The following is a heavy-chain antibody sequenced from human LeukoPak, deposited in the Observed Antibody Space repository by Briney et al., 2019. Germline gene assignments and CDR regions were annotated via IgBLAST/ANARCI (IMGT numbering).Heavy chain of an antibody. D-gene: IGHD6-19*01. V-gene: IGHV4-4*07. J-gene: IGHJ6*03. Sequence: PSESLSLTCTVSGGSISSYYWSWIRQPAGKGLEWIGRIYTSGSTNYNPSLKSRVTMSVDTSKNQFSLKLSSVTAADTAVYYCARDLRYSSGWSASGMDVWGKGTTVTISS. CDR3: ARDLRYSSGWSASGMDV. CDR1: GGSISSYY. CDR2: IYTSGST.